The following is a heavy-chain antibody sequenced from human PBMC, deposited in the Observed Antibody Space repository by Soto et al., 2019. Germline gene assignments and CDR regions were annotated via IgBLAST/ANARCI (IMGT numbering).Heavy chain of an antibody. CDR1: GFTCSSYA. V-gene: IGHV3-23*01. Sequence: EVQLLESGGGLVQPGGSLRLSCAASGFTCSSYAMKCVRQAPGKWLEWVSSISASGNSTYYADSVKGRFSISKDDSKNTMNLQMNRLRADDTAIYYCAKGVDYYHSHGGIDYWGQGILVAVSS. J-gene: IGHJ4*02. D-gene: IGHD3-22*01. CDR2: ISASGNST. CDR3: AKGVDYYHSHGGIDY.